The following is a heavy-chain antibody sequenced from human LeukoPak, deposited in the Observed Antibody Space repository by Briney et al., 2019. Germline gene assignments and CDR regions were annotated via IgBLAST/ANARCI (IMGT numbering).Heavy chain of an antibody. Sequence: PGRSLRLSCAASGFTFNNYGMHWVRQAPGKGLEWVAVISYDGSTKYYADSVKGRFTISRDNSENTLYLQMNSLRAEDTALYYCAKRVGSYHFDSWGQGTLVTVSS. CDR3: AKRVGSYHFDS. V-gene: IGHV3-30*18. CDR1: GFTFNNYG. D-gene: IGHD3-16*02. CDR2: ISYDGSTK. J-gene: IGHJ4*02.